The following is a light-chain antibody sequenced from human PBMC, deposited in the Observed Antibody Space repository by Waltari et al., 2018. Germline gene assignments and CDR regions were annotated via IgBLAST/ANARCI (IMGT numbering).Light chain of an antibody. CDR1: QSVSSN. V-gene: IGKV3-15*01. CDR3: QQYNNWPPLFT. CDR2: GAS. J-gene: IGKJ3*01. Sequence: EIVMTQSPATLSVSPGERATLPCRASQSVSSNLAWYQQKPGQAPRRLIYGASTRATGIPARFSGSGSGTEFTLTISSMQSEDFAVYYCQQYNNWPPLFTFGPGTKVDIK.